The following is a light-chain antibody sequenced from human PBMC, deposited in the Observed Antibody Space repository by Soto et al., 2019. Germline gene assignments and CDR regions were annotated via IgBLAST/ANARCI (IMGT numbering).Light chain of an antibody. V-gene: IGLV1-40*01. J-gene: IGLJ1*01. CDR1: SSNIGAGYD. CDR2: VNS. CDR3: QSYDSSLSGYV. Sequence: QSVLTQPPSASGAPGQRVTISCTGSSSNIGAGYDVHWYQQFPGTAPKLLIYVNSNRPSGVPDRFSGSKSGTSASLAITGLQAEDEADYYCQSYDSSLSGYVFGTGTKVTVL.